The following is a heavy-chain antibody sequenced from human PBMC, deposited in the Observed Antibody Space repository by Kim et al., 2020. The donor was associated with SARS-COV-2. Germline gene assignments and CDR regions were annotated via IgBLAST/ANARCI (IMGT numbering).Heavy chain of an antibody. J-gene: IGHJ4*02. Sequence: NKYYADTGKGRFTISRDNSKSSLYLQMNSLRAEDTAVYYCAVVAAASVDYWGQGTLVTVSS. CDR2: NK. V-gene: IGHV3-33*01. CDR3: AVVAAASVDY. D-gene: IGHD6-13*01.